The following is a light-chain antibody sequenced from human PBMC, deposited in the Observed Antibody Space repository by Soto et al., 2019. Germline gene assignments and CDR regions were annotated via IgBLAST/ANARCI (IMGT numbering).Light chain of an antibody. Sequence: QSVLTQPPSASGTPGQRVTISCSVSDSNIGSNSVNWYQKVPGTAPKLLIYSNNQRPSGVPERFSGSRSGTSASLVISGLQSGDEADYYCAAWDDILNGPGVFGTGTKVTVL. J-gene: IGLJ1*01. V-gene: IGLV1-44*01. CDR3: AAWDDILNGPGV. CDR1: DSNIGSNS. CDR2: SNN.